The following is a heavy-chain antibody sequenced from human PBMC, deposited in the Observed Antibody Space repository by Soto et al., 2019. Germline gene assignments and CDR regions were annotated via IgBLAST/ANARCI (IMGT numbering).Heavy chain of an antibody. Sequence: KTSETLSLTCTVSGGSISNGGYYWSWIRQHPGKGLEWIGHIYYSGSTYYNPSLRSRAIISVDMSKNQFSLKLSSVTAADTGVYYCARGNGYTYGNWFDPWGQGTLVTVSS. J-gene: IGHJ5*02. CDR2: IYYSGST. CDR1: GGSISNGGYY. CDR3: ARGNGYTYGNWFDP. D-gene: IGHD5-18*01. V-gene: IGHV4-31*03.